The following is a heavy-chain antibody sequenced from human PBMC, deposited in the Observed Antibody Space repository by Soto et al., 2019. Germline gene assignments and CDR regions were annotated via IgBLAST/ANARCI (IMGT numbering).Heavy chain of an antibody. D-gene: IGHD6-6*01. J-gene: IGHJ6*02. CDR1: GFTFSSYG. CDR2: ISYDGSNK. V-gene: IGHV3-30*18. Sequence: QVQLVESGGGVVQPGRSLRLSCAASGFTFSSYGMHWVRQAPGKGLEWVAVISYDGSNKYYVDSVKGRFTISRDNSKNTLYLQMNSLSAEDTAVYYCAKDSYSSSSIDLYYYYYGMDVWVQGTTVTVSS. CDR3: AKDSYSSSSIDLYYYYYGMDV.